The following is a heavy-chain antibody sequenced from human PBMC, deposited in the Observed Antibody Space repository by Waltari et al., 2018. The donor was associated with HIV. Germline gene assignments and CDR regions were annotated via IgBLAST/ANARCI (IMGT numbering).Heavy chain of an antibody. Sequence: QVQLQESGPGLVKPSGTLSLTCAVSGGSIGSSNWWSWVRQPPGKGLEWIGEIYHSGSTNYNPSLKSRVTISVDQSKNQFSLRLSSVTAADTAVYYCATLITMVRGVIAPSKYNWFDPWGQGTLVTVSS. CDR3: ATLITMVRGVIAPSKYNWFDP. V-gene: IGHV4-4*02. D-gene: IGHD3-10*01. J-gene: IGHJ5*02. CDR1: GGSIGSSNW. CDR2: IYHSGST.